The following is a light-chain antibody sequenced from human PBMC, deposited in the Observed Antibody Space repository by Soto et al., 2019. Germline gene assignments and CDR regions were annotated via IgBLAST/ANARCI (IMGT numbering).Light chain of an antibody. V-gene: IGKV4-1*01. CDR2: WAS. J-gene: IGKJ1*01. Sequence: DIVMTQSPDSLAVSLGERATINCKSSQSVLYSPNNKNYLAWYQQKPGQPPKLLVYWASTRESGVPDRFSGSGYGTDFTLTINSLQAEDVAVYYCQQYSNTPQTFGQGTKVEIK. CDR1: QSVLYSPNNKNY. CDR3: QQYSNTPQT.